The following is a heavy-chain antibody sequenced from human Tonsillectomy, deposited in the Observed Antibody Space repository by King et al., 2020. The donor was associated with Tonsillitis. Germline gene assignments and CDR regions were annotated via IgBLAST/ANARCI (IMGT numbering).Heavy chain of an antibody. D-gene: IGHD5-18*01. CDR2: ISYDGSNK. CDR1: GFTFSSYG. CDR3: AKEGGYTYGYIKGYYFDY. V-gene: IGHV3-30*18. Sequence: QVQLVESGGGVVQPGRSLRLSCAASGFTFSSYGMHWVRQAPGKGLEWVAVISYDGSNKCYADSVKGRFTISRDNSKNTLYMQMNSLRAEDTAVYYCAKEGGYTYGYIKGYYFDYWGQGALVTVSS. J-gene: IGHJ4*02.